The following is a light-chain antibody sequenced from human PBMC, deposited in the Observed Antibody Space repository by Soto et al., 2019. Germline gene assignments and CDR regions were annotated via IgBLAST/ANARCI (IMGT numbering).Light chain of an antibody. Sequence: QCRGSLSMSAVDVSTNTYRASQSVTTQLAWYQQKPGLAPRLLIYDTSNRATGIPDRFSVSGCGTHFTLAISRVEPADPAVRSWREHGQLLVEFGGGTKVDIK. V-gene: IGKV3D-20*01. CDR1: QSVTTQ. CDR2: DTS. J-gene: IGKJ4*02. CDR3: REHGQLLVE.